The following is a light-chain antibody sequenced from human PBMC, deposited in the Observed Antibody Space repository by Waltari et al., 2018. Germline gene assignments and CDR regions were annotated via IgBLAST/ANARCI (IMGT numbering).Light chain of an antibody. CDR2: AAS. CDR1: QGISNY. Sequence: IQLTQSPSSLSASAGDRVTITCRASQGISNYLAWYQQKPGKAPKLLIYAASTLQSGVPLRFSGSGSGTDFTLTISSLQPEDCATYYCQQLNSYQWTFGQGTKVEIK. CDR3: QQLNSYQWT. V-gene: IGKV1-9*01. J-gene: IGKJ1*01.